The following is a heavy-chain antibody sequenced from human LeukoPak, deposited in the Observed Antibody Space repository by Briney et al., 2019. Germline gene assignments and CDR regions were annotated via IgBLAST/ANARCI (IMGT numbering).Heavy chain of an antibody. CDR2: IIPIFGTA. J-gene: IGHJ3*02. CDR1: GGTFSSYA. CDR3: TRDSPVLLWFGESPDAFDI. V-gene: IGHV1-69*13. Sequence: SVKVSCKASGGTFSSYAISWVRQAPGQGLEWMGGIIPIFGTANYAQKFQGRVTITADESPSTAYMELSSLRSEDTAVYYCTRDSPVLLWFGESPDAFDIWGQGTMVTVSS. D-gene: IGHD3-10*01.